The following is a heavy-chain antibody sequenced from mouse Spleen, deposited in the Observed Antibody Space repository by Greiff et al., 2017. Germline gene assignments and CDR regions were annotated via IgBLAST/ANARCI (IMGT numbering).Heavy chain of an antibody. CDR1: GYTFTDYE. J-gene: IGHJ3*01. CDR2: IDPETGGT. V-gene: IGHV1-15*01. Sequence: QVQLQQSGAELVRPGASVTLSCKASGYTFTDYEMHWVKQTPVHGLEWIGAIDPETGGTAYNQKFKGKAILTADKSSSTAYMELRSLTSEDSAVYYCTRDGGSRRGFAYWGQGTLVTVSA. CDR3: TRDGGSRRGFAY.